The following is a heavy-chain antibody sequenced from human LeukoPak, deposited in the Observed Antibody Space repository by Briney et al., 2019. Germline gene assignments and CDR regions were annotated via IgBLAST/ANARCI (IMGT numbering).Heavy chain of an antibody. CDR2: ISWNIGSI. J-gene: IGHJ4*02. D-gene: IGHD3-22*01. CDR3: AKDEDVSSGYYAPGLDY. Sequence: PGGSLRLSCAASGFTFDDYAMHWVRQAPGKGLEWVSGISWNIGSIGYADSGKGRFTISRDNAKNSLYLQMNSLRAEDTALYYCAKDEDVSSGYYAPGLDYWGQGTLVTVSS. V-gene: IGHV3-9*01. CDR1: GFTFDDYA.